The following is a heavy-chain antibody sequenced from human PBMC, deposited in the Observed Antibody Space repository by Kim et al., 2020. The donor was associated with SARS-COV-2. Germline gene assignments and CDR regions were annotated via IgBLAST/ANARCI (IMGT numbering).Heavy chain of an antibody. CDR1: GFTFSNSA. Sequence: GGSLRLSCAASGFTFSNSAMNWVRQAPGKGLEWVSVISVSGGSTYYADSVKGRFTISRDNSKLYLQMNSLRAEDTAVYYCAKDRYYGSGTYSSFEFWGQGTLVTVSS. V-gene: IGHV3-23*01. D-gene: IGHD3-10*01. CDR3: AKDRYYGSGTYSSFEF. CDR2: ISVSGGST. J-gene: IGHJ4*02.